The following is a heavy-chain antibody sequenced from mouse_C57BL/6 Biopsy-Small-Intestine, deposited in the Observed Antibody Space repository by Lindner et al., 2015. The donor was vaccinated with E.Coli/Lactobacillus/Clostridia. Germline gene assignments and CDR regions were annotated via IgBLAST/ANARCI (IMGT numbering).Heavy chain of an antibody. D-gene: IGHD1-1*02. CDR2: INTNTGNP. J-gene: IGHJ4*01. V-gene: IGHV9-3*02. Sequence: VKVSCKTSGYSSPTHPMNWVRQAPGLGLEWMGLINTNTGNPTYAQGFTGRFVFSLDTSVSTAYLQISSLKTEDTAVYYCAREGFTIVGATTRSLGRNRNWFDPWGQGTLVTVSS. CDR1: GYSSPTHP. CDR3: AREGFTIVGATTRSLGRNRNWFDP.